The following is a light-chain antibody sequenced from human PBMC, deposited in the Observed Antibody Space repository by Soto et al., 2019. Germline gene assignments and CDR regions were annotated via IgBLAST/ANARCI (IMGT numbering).Light chain of an antibody. Sequence: QSARTQPASVSGSPGQSITISCTGTSSDVADYKYVSWYQQHPGKAPKALIAEVTKRPSGVSDRFSGSKSGNTASLTISGLQAEDEADYYCSSYTTNSTLVFGTGTKVTVL. CDR2: EVT. J-gene: IGLJ1*01. CDR3: SSYTTNSTLV. V-gene: IGLV2-14*01. CDR1: SSDVADYKY.